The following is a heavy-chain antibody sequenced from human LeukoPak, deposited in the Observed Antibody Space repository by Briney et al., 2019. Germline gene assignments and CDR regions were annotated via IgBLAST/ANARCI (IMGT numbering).Heavy chain of an antibody. Sequence: SETLSLTCTVSGGSISSYYWSWIRQPAGKGLEWIGHIHTSGSTNYNPSLKSRVTMSVDTSKNQFSLKLSSVTAADTAVYYCARDADYGGNSAAFDYWGQGTLVTVSS. CDR1: GGSISSYY. CDR2: IHTSGST. V-gene: IGHV4-4*07. D-gene: IGHD4-23*01. CDR3: ARDADYGGNSAAFDY. J-gene: IGHJ4*02.